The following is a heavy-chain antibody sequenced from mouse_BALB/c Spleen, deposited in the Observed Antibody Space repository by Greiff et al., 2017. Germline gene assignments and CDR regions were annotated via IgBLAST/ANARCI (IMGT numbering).Heavy chain of an antibody. CDR1: GFTFTDYY. D-gene: IGHD1-1*01. V-gene: IGHV7-3*02. Sequence: EVKVVESGGGLVQPGGSLRLSCATSGFTFTDYYMSWVRQPPGKALEWLGFIRNKANGYTTEYSASVKGRFTISRDNSQSILYLQMNTLRAEDSATYYCARDETRGKTVVAFDYWGQGTTLTVSS. CDR3: ARDETRGKTVVAFDY. CDR2: IRNKANGYTT. J-gene: IGHJ2*01.